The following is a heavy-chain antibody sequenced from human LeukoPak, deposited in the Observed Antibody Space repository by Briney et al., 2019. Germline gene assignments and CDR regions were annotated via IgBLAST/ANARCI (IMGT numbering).Heavy chain of an antibody. D-gene: IGHD5-12*01. Sequence: ASVKVSCKASGYTFTGYYMHWVRQAPGQGLEWMGWINPNSSGTNYAQKFQGRVTMTRDTSISTAYMELSRLRSDDTAVYYCARGGYSGYALWDYWGQGTLVTVSS. J-gene: IGHJ4*02. CDR2: INPNSSGT. CDR3: ARGGYSGYALWDY. CDR1: GYTFTGYY. V-gene: IGHV1-2*02.